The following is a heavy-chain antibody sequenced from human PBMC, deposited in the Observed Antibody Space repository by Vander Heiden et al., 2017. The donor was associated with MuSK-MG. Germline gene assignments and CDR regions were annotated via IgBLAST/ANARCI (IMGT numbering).Heavy chain of an antibody. V-gene: IGHV4-61*02. CDR3: ARDSYWYCDL. CDR1: GGSISSGSHY. CDR2: MYTSGST. Sequence: QVQLQESGPGLVKPSQTLSLTCTVSGGSISSGSHYWSWIRQPAGKGLEWIGRMYTSGSTNYNPSLKSRVTISVDTSKNQFSLKLSSVTAADTAVYYCARDSYWYCDLWGRGTLGTVSS. J-gene: IGHJ2*01.